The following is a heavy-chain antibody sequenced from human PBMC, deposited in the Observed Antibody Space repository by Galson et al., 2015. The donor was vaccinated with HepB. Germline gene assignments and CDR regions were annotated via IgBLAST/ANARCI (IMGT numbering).Heavy chain of an antibody. CDR3: ARDLRLVVVPVAGVFEY. CDR2: IKEDGSEK. CDR1: GFTFIRYW. Sequence: SLRLSCAASGFTFIRYWMSWVRQAPGKGPEWVAKIKEDGSEKYYVDSVKGRFTISRDNAKNSLYLQMSSLRAEDTAVYYCARDLRLVVVPVAGVFEYWGQGTLVTVSS. V-gene: IGHV3-7*03. D-gene: IGHD2-2*01. J-gene: IGHJ4*02.